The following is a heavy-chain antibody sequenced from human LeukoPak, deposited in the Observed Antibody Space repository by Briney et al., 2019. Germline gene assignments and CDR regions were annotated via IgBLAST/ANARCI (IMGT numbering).Heavy chain of an antibody. J-gene: IGHJ4*02. CDR1: GFTFSSYE. V-gene: IGHV3-48*03. Sequence: GGSLRLSCAASGFTFSSYEMNWVRQAPGKGLEGVSYISSSGTLIYNADSVKGRFTISRDNAGNSLYLQMNSLRAQDTAVYYCARKYCSSTSCLFDYWGQGTLVTVSS. D-gene: IGHD2-2*01. CDR2: ISSSGTLI. CDR3: ARKYCSSTSCLFDY.